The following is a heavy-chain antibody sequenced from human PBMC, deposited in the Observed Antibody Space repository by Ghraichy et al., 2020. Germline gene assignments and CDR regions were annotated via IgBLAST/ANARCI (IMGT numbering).Heavy chain of an antibody. D-gene: IGHD6-19*01. Sequence: GSLRLSCAASGFTFSSYWMSWVRQAPGKGLEWVANIKQDGSEKYYVDSVKGRFTISRDNAKNSLYLQMNSLRAEDTAVYYCARDSWIAVAGTEIDYWGQGTLVTVSS. CDR1: GFTFSSYW. V-gene: IGHV3-7*01. CDR2: IKQDGSEK. J-gene: IGHJ4*02. CDR3: ARDSWIAVAGTEIDY.